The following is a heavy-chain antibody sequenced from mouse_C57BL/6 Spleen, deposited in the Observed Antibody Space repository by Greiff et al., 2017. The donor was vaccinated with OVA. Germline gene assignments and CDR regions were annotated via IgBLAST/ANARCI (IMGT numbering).Heavy chain of an antibody. J-gene: IGHJ1*03. CDR3: ARDRTGNWYFDV. V-gene: IGHV5-16*01. D-gene: IGHD4-1*01. CDR2: INYDGSST. CDR1: GFTFSDYY. Sequence: DVHLVESEGGLVQPGSSMKLSCTASGFTFSDYYMAWVRQVPEKGLEWVANINYDGSSTYYLDSLKSRFIISRDNAKNILYLQMSSLKSEDTATYYCARDRTGNWYFDVWGTGTTVTVSS.